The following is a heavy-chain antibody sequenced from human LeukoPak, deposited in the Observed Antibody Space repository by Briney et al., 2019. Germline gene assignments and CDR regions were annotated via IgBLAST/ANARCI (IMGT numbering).Heavy chain of an antibody. J-gene: IGHJ6*02. CDR3: ARASGYPHEYGMDV. V-gene: IGHV3-7*01. D-gene: IGHD3-22*01. Sequence: GGSLRLSCAASGFTFSSYWMSWVREAPGEGLECVANIKQDGSEKYYVDSVKGRFTISRDNAKNSLYLQMNSLRAEDTAVYYCARASGYPHEYGMDVWGQGTTVTVSS. CDR2: IKQDGSEK. CDR1: GFTFSSYW.